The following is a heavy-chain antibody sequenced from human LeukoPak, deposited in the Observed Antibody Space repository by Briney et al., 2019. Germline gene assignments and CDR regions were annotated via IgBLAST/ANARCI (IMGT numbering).Heavy chain of an antibody. V-gene: IGHV4-39*01. CDR2: IYYSGST. D-gene: IGHD3-10*01. CDR1: GGSVSSSSYY. Sequence: SETLSLTCTVSGGSVSSSSYYWGWIRQPPGKGLEWIGSIYYSGSTYYNPSLKSRVTISVDTSKNQFSLKLSSVTAADTAVYYCARNQKVRGVSPFYYYYGMDVWGQGTTVTVSS. J-gene: IGHJ6*02. CDR3: ARNQKVRGVSPFYYYYGMDV.